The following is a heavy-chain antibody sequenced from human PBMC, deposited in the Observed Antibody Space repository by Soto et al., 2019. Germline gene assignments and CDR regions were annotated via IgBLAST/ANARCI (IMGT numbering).Heavy chain of an antibody. CDR1: GYTFTSYD. D-gene: IGHD2-15*01. CDR3: ARGWWDSTGGVDY. Sequence: QVQLVQSGAEVKKPGASVKVSCKASGYTFTSYDINWVRQATGQGLEWMGWMNPNSGNTCYAQKFQCRATITRNTSTSTAYMALSSLRAEDTAVYYCARGWWDSTGGVDYWGQGTLVTVSS. V-gene: IGHV1-8*01. J-gene: IGHJ4*02. CDR2: MNPNSGNT.